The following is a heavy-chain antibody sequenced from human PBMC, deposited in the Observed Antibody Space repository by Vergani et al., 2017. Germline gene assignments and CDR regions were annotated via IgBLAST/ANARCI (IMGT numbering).Heavy chain of an antibody. CDR1: GFTFSSYW. J-gene: IGHJ6*03. CDR3: ARDRVDSSGRGFYYMDV. D-gene: IGHD3-22*01. V-gene: IGHV3-7*01. CDR2: IKQDGSEK. Sequence: EVQLVESGGGLVQPGGSLRLSCAASGFTFSSYWMSWVRQAPGKGLEWVANIKQDGSEKYYVDSVKGRFTISRDNAKNSLYLQTNSLRAEDTAVYYCARDRVDSSGRGFYYMDVWGKGTTVTVSS.